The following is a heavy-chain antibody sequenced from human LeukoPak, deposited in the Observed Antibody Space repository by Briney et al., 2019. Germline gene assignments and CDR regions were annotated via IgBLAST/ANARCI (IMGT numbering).Heavy chain of an antibody. Sequence: ASVKVSCKASGYSFTNYGITWVRQAPGQGLEWLGWISAYDGSTNYAQKFRGRVTMTTDTSTGTVFMDLRSLRSDDTAVYYCARESLGDCNGGSCYSNGHWFDPWGQGTLVTVSS. V-gene: IGHV1-18*01. D-gene: IGHD2-15*01. CDR3: ARESLGDCNGGSCYSNGHWFDP. J-gene: IGHJ5*02. CDR1: GYSFTNYG. CDR2: ISAYDGST.